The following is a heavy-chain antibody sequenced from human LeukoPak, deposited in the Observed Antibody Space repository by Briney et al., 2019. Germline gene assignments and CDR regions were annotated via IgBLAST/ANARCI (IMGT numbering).Heavy chain of an antibody. CDR3: ARDVDTTGHYGRFDP. CDR1: GFTFSNYG. Sequence: GRPRRPSGAALGFTFSNYGFHWVRKAPGKGLEWVALIYYDGSNKYYADSVKGRFALSRESSKNTVYLQMSSLRVEDTALYYCARDVDTTGHYGRFDPSGQGTLVTVSS. CDR2: IYYDGSNK. V-gene: IGHV3-33*01. D-gene: IGHD1-1*01. J-gene: IGHJ5*02.